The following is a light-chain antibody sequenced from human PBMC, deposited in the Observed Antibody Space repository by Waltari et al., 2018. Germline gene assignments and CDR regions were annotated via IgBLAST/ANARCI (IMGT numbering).Light chain of an antibody. Sequence: PSASASLGASVKLTCTLSSGHSTNIIAWLQQQPEKGPRFLMNVKSDGSHNKGVGIPDRFSGSSSGAERYLTISSLQSEDEADYYCQTGGHGTWVFGGGTRLTVL. CDR3: QTGGHGTWV. CDR2: VKSDGSH. J-gene: IGLJ3*02. V-gene: IGLV4-69*01. CDR1: SGHSTNI.